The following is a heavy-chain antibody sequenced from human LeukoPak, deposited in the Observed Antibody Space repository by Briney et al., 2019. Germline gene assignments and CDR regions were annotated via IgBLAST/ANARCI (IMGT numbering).Heavy chain of an antibody. V-gene: IGHV3-9*01. CDR3: ARYSSSKIVGLWSGYYADAFDI. CDR1: GFTFDDYA. Sequence: GGSLRLSCAASGFTFDDYAMHWVRQAPGKGLEWVSGISWNSGSIGYADSVKGRFTISRDNAKNSLYLQMNSLRAEDTALYYCARYSSSKIVGLWSGYYADAFDIWGQGTMVTVSS. CDR2: ISWNSGSI. D-gene: IGHD3-3*01. J-gene: IGHJ3*02.